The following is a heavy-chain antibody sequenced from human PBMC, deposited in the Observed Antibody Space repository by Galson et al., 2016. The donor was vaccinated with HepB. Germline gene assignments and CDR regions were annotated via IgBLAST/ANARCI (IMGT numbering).Heavy chain of an antibody. CDR1: GFSFDDYA. CDR2: ISSNGGTI. D-gene: IGHD3-16*01. J-gene: IGHJ6*02. V-gene: IGHV3-43*01. Sequence: SLRLSCAASGFSFDDYAMHWVRQLPGKGLEWVSLISSNGGTIYYADSVKGRFTISRDNSKNTLFYQMDSLRREDTAVYYCTTLMGWGSRPYYYDNMDVWGQGTTVTVSS. CDR3: TTLMGWGSRPYYYDNMDV.